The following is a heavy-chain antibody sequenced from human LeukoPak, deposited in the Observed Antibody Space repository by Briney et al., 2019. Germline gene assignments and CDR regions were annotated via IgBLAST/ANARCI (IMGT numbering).Heavy chain of an antibody. J-gene: IGHJ4*02. CDR2: ISYSGTT. D-gene: IGHD6-19*01. CDR1: GDSISSNY. V-gene: IGHV4-59*08. Sequence: SETLSLTCTVSGDSISSNYWSWIRQPPGKGLEWIGYISYSGTTNYKPSLKGRVTISLATSKNQFSLKLSSVTAADTAIYYCARAVSGRFDYWGQGTLVTVSS. CDR3: ARAVSGRFDY.